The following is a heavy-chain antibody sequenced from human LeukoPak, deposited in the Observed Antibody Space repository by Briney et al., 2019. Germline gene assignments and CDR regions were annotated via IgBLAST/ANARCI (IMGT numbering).Heavy chain of an antibody. J-gene: IGHJ4*02. CDR1: GGSISGFY. D-gene: IGHD1-26*01. Sequence: SETLSLTCTVSGGSISGFYWTWIRQSPGKGLEWIGHIHYSGMTGYNPSLKSRVTISVDTSKNQFSLKLNSVTAADTAVYYCARDLSGSPHYWGQGTLVTVSS. V-gene: IGHV4-59*01. CDR3: ARDLSGSPHY. CDR2: IHYSGMT.